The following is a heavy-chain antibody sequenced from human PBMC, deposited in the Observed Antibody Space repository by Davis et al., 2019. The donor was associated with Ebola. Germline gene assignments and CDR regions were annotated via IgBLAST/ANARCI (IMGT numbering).Heavy chain of an antibody. CDR2: ISAYNGNT. D-gene: IGHD5-18*01. J-gene: IGHJ5*02. Sequence: AASVKVSCKASGYTFTSHDINWVRQAPEQGLEWMGWISAYNGNTNYAQKLQGRVTMTTDTSTSTAYMELRSLRSDDTAVYYCARVDTAMVTFWFDPWGQGTLVTVSS. CDR1: GYTFTSHD. CDR3: ARVDTAMVTFWFDP. V-gene: IGHV1-18*01.